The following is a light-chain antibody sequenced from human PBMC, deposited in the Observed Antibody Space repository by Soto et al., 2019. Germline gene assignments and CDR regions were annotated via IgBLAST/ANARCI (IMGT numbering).Light chain of an antibody. CDR1: QSLLHSNGYKY. CDR2: LGS. Sequence: DIVMTRSPLSLPVTPGESASISCRSSQSLLHSNGYKYLDWYLQKPGQSPQLLIYLGSNRASGVPDRFSGSGSGTDFTLKISRVEAEDVGVYYCMQALQTPRTFGQGTKVEIK. J-gene: IGKJ1*01. CDR3: MQALQTPRT. V-gene: IGKV2-28*01.